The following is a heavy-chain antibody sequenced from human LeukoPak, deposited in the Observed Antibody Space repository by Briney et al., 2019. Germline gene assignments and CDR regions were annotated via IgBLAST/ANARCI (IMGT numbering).Heavy chain of an antibody. CDR1: GGSISSGGYY. J-gene: IGHJ4*02. D-gene: IGHD3-16*02. CDR3: ARARYDYVWGGYLGIYYFDY. Sequence: SQTLSLTCTVSGGSISSGGYYWSWIRQHPGKGLEWIGYIYYSGSTYYNPSLKSRVTISVDTSKNQFSLKLSSVTAADTAVYYCARARYDYVWGGYLGIYYFDYWGQGTLVTVSS. V-gene: IGHV4-31*03. CDR2: IYYSGST.